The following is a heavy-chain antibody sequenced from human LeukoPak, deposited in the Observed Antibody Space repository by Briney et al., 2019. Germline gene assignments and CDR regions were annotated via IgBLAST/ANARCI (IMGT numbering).Heavy chain of an antibody. V-gene: IGHV3-53*01. Sequence: GGSLRLSCSAPGFTVSSNYMSWGPQAPGKVLEWVAVIYSGGSTYYADSVKGRLTISRDNSKNTLYLQMNSMRAADTAVYYCARGAGSYDYYMDVWGNGTTVIVSS. CDR3: ARGAGSYDYYMDV. D-gene: IGHD3-10*01. J-gene: IGHJ6*03. CDR1: GFTVSSNY. CDR2: IYSGGST.